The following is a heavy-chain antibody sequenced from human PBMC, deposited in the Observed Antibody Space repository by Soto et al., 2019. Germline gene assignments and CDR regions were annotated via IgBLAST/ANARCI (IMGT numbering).Heavy chain of an antibody. CDR2: ISAYSGNT. CDR1: GYTSTSYG. Sequence: ASVKVSCKASGYTSTSYGISWVRQAPGQGLEWMGWISAYSGNTNYAQKLQGRVTMTTDTSTSTAYMELRSLRSDDTAVYYCARDRPYLGYCSGGNCSSGYWGQGTLVTVSS. CDR3: ARDRPYLGYCSGGNCSSGY. V-gene: IGHV1-18*01. J-gene: IGHJ4*02. D-gene: IGHD2-15*01.